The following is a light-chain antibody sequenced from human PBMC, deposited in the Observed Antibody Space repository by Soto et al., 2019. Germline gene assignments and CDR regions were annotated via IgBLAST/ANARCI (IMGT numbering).Light chain of an antibody. J-gene: IGKJ1*01. V-gene: IGKV3-20*01. CDR2: GVF. CDR3: QQYDISPRT. Sequence: EMVLTQSPGILSLSPGERATLSCRASQSVKRNYLAWYQQKPGQAPRVLIYGVFSRATGIPDRFSGSGSGTDFTLTISRLEPEDSAVYYCQQYDISPRTFGQGTKVEIK. CDR1: QSVKRNY.